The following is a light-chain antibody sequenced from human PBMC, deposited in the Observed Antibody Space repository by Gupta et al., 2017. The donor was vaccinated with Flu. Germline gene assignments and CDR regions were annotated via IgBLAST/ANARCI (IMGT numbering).Light chain of an antibody. CDR3: QSYDSSLSGWV. CDR1: SSNIGAGYD. V-gene: IGLV1-40*01. Sequence: QSVLTPPPSVSGAPGQRVTIPCTGSSSNIGAGYDVHWYQPLPGTAPKLLIYGNSNRPSGVPDRFSGSKSGTSASLAITGLQAEDEADYYCQSYDSSLSGWVFGGGTKLTVL. J-gene: IGLJ3*02. CDR2: GNS.